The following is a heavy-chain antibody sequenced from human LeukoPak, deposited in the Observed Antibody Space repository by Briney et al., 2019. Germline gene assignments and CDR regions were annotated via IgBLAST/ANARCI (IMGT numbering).Heavy chain of an antibody. J-gene: IGHJ4*02. D-gene: IGHD2-2*01. V-gene: IGHV1-46*01. CDR2: INPSGGST. CDR3: ARGGGLGYCSSTSCRFDY. CDR1: GYIFTNYY. Sequence: ASVKVSCKASGYIFTNYYMHWVRQAPGQGLEWTGMINPSGGSTRYAQKFQGRVTMTRDTSTNTVYMELSSLRSEDTAVYYCARGGGLGYCSSTSCRFDYWGQGTLVTVSS.